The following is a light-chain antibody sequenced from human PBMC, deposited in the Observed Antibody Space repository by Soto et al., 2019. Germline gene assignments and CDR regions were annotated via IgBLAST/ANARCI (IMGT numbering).Light chain of an antibody. CDR2: LNSDGSH. V-gene: IGLV4-69*01. J-gene: IGLJ1*01. CDR1: SGHSSYA. CDR3: QTWGTGIQV. Sequence: QLVLTQSPSASASLGASVKLTCTLSSGHSSYAIAWHPQQPEKGPRYLMKLNSDGSHSKGDGIPDRFSGSSSGAERYLTISSLQSEDEADYYCQTWGTGIQVFGTGTKLTVL.